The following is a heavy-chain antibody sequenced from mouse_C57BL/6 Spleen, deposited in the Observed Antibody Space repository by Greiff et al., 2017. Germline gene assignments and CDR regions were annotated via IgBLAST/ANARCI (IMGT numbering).Heavy chain of an antibody. CDR2: ISDGGSYT. Sequence: EVKLMESGGGLVKPGGSLKLSCAASGFTFSSYAMSWVRQTPEKRLEWVATISDGGSYTYYPDNVKGRFTISRDNAKNNLYLQMSHLKSEDTAMYYCARDITTVVGPLGYAMDYWGQGTSVTVSS. CDR3: ARDITTVVGPLGYAMDY. CDR1: GFTFSSYA. J-gene: IGHJ4*01. D-gene: IGHD1-1*01. V-gene: IGHV5-4*01.